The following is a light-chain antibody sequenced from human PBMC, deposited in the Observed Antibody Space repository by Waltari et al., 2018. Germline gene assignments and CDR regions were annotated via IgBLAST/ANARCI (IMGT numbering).Light chain of an antibody. CDR1: ASNIGEKV. J-gene: IGLJ3*02. CDR2: RND. Sequence: QSVLSQPPSASGTPGQRVTISCAGRASNIGEKVGDWYQQVPGKAPKLLIDRNDLRPHGVPDRFAGSKSGTSASLAISGLQSEDEADYYCATWDESPSGHWVFGGGTKVTVL. V-gene: IGLV1-44*01. CDR3: ATWDESPSGHWV.